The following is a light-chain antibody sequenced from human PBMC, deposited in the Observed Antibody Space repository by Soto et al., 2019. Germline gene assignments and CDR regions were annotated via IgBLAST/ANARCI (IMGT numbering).Light chain of an antibody. CDR1: QSVRSSH. Sequence: EIVLTQSPGTLSLSRGERATLSCRASQSVRSSHLVWHQRKPGQAPRLLIYSASIRATGIPDRFSGSGSGADFTLTISRLEPEDFAVYYCQQYDSSPLTFGGGTKVDNK. CDR3: QQYDSSPLT. J-gene: IGKJ4*01. CDR2: SAS. V-gene: IGKV3-20*01.